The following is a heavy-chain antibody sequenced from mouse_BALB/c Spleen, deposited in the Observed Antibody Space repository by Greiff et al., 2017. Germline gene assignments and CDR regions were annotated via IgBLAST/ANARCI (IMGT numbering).Heavy chain of an antibody. V-gene: IGHV1S137*01. CDR3: ARCYGNDEYAMDY. Sequence: QVQLQQSGAELVRPGVSVKISCKGSGYTFTDYAMHWVKQSHAKSLEWIGVISTYYGDASYNQKFKGKATMTVDKSSSTAYMELARLTSEDSAIYYCARCYGNDEYAMDYWGQGTSVTVSS. J-gene: IGHJ4*01. CDR2: ISTYYGDA. CDR1: GYTFTDYA. D-gene: IGHD2-2*01.